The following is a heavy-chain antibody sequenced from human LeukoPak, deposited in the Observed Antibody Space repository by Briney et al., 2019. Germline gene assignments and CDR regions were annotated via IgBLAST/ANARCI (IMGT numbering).Heavy chain of an antibody. CDR2: ISGSGGST. J-gene: IGHJ5*02. D-gene: IGHD3-16*02. Sequence: PGGSLRLSCAASGFTFSSYAMGWVRQAPGKGLEWVSAISGSGGSTYYADSVKGRFTISRDNSKNTLYLQMNSLRAEDTAVYYCAKDASFMITFGGVIVPDWFDPWGQGTLVTVSS. V-gene: IGHV3-23*01. CDR1: GFTFSSYA. CDR3: AKDASFMITFGGVIVPDWFDP.